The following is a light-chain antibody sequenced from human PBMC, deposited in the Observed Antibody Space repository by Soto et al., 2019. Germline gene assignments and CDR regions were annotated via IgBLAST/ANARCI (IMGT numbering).Light chain of an antibody. V-gene: IGLV2-14*01. Sequence: QSALTQPASVSGSPGQSITISCTGTSSDVGGYNYVSWYQQHPGKAPKLMIYDVSNRPSGVSNRFSGSKSGNTASLTISGLQAEDEADYYCSSHTSSSTVFGTGNKVTVL. CDR2: DVS. CDR3: SSHTSSSTV. CDR1: SSDVGGYNY. J-gene: IGLJ1*01.